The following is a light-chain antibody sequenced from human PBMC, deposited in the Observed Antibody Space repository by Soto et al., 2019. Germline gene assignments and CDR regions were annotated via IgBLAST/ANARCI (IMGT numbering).Light chain of an antibody. CDR3: SSYAGSSNV. Sequence: QSVLTQPPSASGSPGQSVAISCTGTSSDVGGYNYVSWYQQHPGKAPKLMIYEVNRRPSGVPDRFSGSKSGNTAPLTVSGLQAEDEADYYCSSYAGSSNVFGSATKVTV. V-gene: IGLV2-8*01. J-gene: IGLJ1*01. CDR2: EVN. CDR1: SSDVGGYNY.